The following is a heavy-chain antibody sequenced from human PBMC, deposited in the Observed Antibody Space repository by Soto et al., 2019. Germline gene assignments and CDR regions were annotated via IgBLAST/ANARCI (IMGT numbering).Heavy chain of an antibody. CDR2: VIPLFDTA. Sequence: QVQVVQSGAGVKKPGSSVKVSCKVSGGIFTNNAISWVRQAPGQGLEWLGGVIPLFDTAYYAQIFRGRLRISADGAKTTSYMELSGLTSADTAVYFCATGGHNNGYNFYHGMDVWGQGNTVTVS. CDR3: ATGGHNNGYNFYHGMDV. D-gene: IGHD5-18*01. CDR1: GGIFTNNA. J-gene: IGHJ6*02. V-gene: IGHV1-69*01.